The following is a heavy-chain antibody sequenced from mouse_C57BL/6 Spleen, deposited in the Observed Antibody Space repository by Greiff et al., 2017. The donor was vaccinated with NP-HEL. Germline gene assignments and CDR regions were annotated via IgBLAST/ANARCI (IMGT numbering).Heavy chain of an antibody. J-gene: IGHJ4*01. Sequence: EVQLQQSGGGLVKPGGSLKLSCAASGFTFSDYGMHWVRQAPEKGLEWVAYISSGSSTIYYADTVKGRFTISRDNAKNTLFLQMTSLRSEDTAMYYCAGGRGYYLYAMDYWGQGTSVTVSS. V-gene: IGHV5-17*01. D-gene: IGHD2-3*01. CDR1: GFTFSDYG. CDR2: ISSGSSTI. CDR3: AGGRGYYLYAMDY.